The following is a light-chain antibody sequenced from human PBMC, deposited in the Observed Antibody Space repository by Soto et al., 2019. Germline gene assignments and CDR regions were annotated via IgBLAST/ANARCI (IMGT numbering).Light chain of an antibody. CDR1: QNVNSN. J-gene: IGKJ4*01. V-gene: IGKV3-15*01. Sequence: EIVMTQSPATLSVSPGERATLSCRASQNVNSNLAWYHQKPGQAPRLLIYGASTRPAGIPARFSGSGSGTEFTLTISSLQSEDFAVYYCQQYNNWPRTLTFGGGTKVEIK. CDR3: QQYNNWPRTLT. CDR2: GAS.